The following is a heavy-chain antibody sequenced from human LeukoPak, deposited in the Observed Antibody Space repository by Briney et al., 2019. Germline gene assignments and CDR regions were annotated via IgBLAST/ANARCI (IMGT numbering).Heavy chain of an antibody. CDR2: ISSSGSTI. CDR3: ARPGIWTLSSGWSYALDY. J-gene: IGHJ4*02. Sequence: PGGSLRLSCAASGFTFSDYYMSWIRQAPGKGLDWVSYISSSGSTIYYAASVKGRFTISRDNAKNSLYLQMNSLRAEDTAVYYCARPGIWTLSSGWSYALDYWGQGTLVTVSS. V-gene: IGHV3-11*04. D-gene: IGHD6-19*01. CDR1: GFTFSDYY.